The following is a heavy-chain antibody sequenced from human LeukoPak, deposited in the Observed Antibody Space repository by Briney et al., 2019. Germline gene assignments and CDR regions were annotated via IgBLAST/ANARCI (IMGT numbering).Heavy chain of an antibody. D-gene: IGHD3-3*01. Sequence: GGSLRLSCAASGFTVSSNYMSWVRQAPGKGLEWVSYISSSGSTIYYADSVKGRFTISRDNAKNSLYLQMNSLRAEDTAVYYCARAVLSGYKQALRYWGQGTLVTVSS. CDR2: ISSSGSTI. CDR1: GFTVSSNY. J-gene: IGHJ4*02. CDR3: ARAVLSGYKQALRY. V-gene: IGHV3-11*01.